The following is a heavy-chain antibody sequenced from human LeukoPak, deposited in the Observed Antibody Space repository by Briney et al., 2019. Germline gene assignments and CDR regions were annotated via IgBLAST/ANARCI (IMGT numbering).Heavy chain of an antibody. CDR1: GYTLTGYY. J-gene: IGHJ3*01. CDR3: ARVSRNYFNSGNYYDPFEL. CDR2: INPNSGGT. V-gene: IGHV1-2*02. Sequence: ASVKVSCKASGYTLTGYYMNWVRQAPGQGLEWMGLINPNSGGTHYAQNFQGRVTMTRDTSTSTAHMELSRLRSDDTAVYYCARVSRNYFNSGNYYDPFELWGQGTMVTVSS. D-gene: IGHD3-10*01.